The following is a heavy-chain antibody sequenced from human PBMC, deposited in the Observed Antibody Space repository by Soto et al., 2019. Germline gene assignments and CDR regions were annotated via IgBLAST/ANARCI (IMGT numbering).Heavy chain of an antibody. V-gene: IGHV5-10-1*01. CDR3: ARLKLIAGIKRAGYSGMDV. J-gene: IGHJ6*02. CDR2: IDPSDSYT. D-gene: IGHD2-21*01. CDR1: GHSFTDYW. Sequence: GESLKISCKASGHSFTDYWISWVRQMPGKGLEWMARIDPSDSYTNYSPSFQGHVTISADKSLNTAFLQWSSLKASDSAMYYCARLKLIAGIKRAGYSGMDVWGQETTLTISS.